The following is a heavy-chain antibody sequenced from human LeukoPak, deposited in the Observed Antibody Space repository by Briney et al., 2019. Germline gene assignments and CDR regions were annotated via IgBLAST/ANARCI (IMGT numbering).Heavy chain of an antibody. D-gene: IGHD6-13*01. CDR3: AKEAEAAGGAFDY. CDR1: GFTFSSFA. V-gene: IGHV3-23*01. CDR2: ISGGGST. J-gene: IGHJ4*02. Sequence: GGSLRLSCAASGFTFSSFAMTWVRQAPGKGLEWVSAISGGGSTYYADSVKGRFTISRDNSKNTLYLQMKSLRADDTAVYYCAKEAEAAGGAFDYWGQGTLVTVSS.